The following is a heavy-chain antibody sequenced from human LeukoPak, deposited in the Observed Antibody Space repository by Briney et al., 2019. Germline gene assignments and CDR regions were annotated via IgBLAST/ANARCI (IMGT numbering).Heavy chain of an antibody. D-gene: IGHD1-14*01. CDR3: AGRPSGEGLAPLDY. J-gene: IGHJ4*02. V-gene: IGHV3-23*01. CDR2: ISGSGAAT. Sequence: PGGSLRLSCAASGLAFSNSTMSWVRQAPGKGLECVSIISGSGAATYYTDSVTGRFTISRDNSKNTLFLQMNSLRAEDTAVYYCAGRPSGEGLAPLDYWGQGALVAVSS. CDR1: GLAFSNST.